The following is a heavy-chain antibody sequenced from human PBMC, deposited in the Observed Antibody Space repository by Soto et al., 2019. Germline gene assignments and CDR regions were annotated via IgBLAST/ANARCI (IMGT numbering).Heavy chain of an antibody. CDR3: ARGAVAVTLLDYYYYGIDV. D-gene: IGHD6-19*01. J-gene: IGHJ6*01. V-gene: IGHV1-2*02. CDR2: INPNSGGT. CDR1: GYTFTGYY. Sequence: ASVKVSCKASGYTFTGYYMHWVRQAPGQGLEWMGWINPNSGGTNYAQKFQGRVTMTRDTSISTAYMELSRLRSDDTAVYYCARGAVAVTLLDYYYYGIDVWGQGTTVTASS.